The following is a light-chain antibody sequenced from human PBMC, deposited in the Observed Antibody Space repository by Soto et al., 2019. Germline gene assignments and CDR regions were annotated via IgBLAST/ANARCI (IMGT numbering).Light chain of an antibody. CDR2: DAS. CDR1: QSVSSN. CDR3: QQYDNWFS. Sequence: EVVMTQSPATLSLSPGERATLSCRASQSVSSNLAWFQQKPGQAPRLLIHDASGRATGIPARFSGSGFGTEFTLTISSLQSEDFAVYYCQQYDNWFSFGQGTKLEIK. V-gene: IGKV3-15*01. J-gene: IGKJ2*01.